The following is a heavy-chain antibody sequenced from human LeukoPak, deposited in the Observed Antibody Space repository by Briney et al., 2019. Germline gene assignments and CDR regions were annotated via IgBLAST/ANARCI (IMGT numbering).Heavy chain of an antibody. J-gene: IGHJ3*02. CDR2: IYYSGST. CDR3: ARTTERDDAFDI. CDR1: GGSISSGGYY. D-gene: IGHD1-14*01. V-gene: IGHV4-31*03. Sequence: SQTLSLTCTVSGGSISSGGYYWSWIRQHPGKGLEWIGYIYYSGSTYYNPSLKSRVTISVDTSKNQFSLKLSSVTAADTAVYYCARTTERDDAFDIWGQGTMVTVSS.